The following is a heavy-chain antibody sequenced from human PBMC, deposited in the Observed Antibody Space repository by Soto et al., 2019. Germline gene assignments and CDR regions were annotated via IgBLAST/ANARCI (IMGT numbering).Heavy chain of an antibody. J-gene: IGHJ5*02. CDR1: GGSISSGDYY. D-gene: IGHD3-22*01. CDR2: IYFSGTT. CDR3: ARRDRSGFSYWLDT. V-gene: IGHV4-31*03. Sequence: SETLSLTCTVSGGSISSGDYYWSWIRQHPGKGLEWIGTIYFSGTTYCNPSLKSRVTISVDTSKNQFSLNLSSVTAADTAVYYCARRDRSGFSYWLDTWGQGTLVT.